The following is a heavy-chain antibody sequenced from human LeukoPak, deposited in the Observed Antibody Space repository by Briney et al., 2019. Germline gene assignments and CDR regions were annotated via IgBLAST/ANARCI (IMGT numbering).Heavy chain of an antibody. Sequence: PGGSLRLSCAASGFTFSSYWMHWVRQVPGKGLVWVSRINSDGSSTSYPDSVKGRFTISRDNAKNTLYVQMNSLRAEDTAVYYCSTGSGHAFDIWGRGTMVTVSS. CDR3: STGSGHAFDI. J-gene: IGHJ3*02. CDR1: GFTFSSYW. CDR2: INSDGSST. V-gene: IGHV3-74*01. D-gene: IGHD3-10*01.